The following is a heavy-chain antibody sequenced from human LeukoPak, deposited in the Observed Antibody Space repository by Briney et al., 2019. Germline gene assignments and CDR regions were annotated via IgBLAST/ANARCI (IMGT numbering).Heavy chain of an antibody. CDR2: INPNSGGT. CDR1: GYTFTGYY. J-gene: IGHJ3*02. CDR3: ARPYARGYHRAFDI. D-gene: IGHD5-18*01. V-gene: IGHV1-2*02. Sequence: ASVKVSCKASGYTFTGYYMHWVRQAPGQGLEWTGWINPNSGGTNYAQKFQGRVTMTRDTSISTAYMELSRLRSDDTAVYYCARPYARGYHRAFDIWGQGTMVTVSS.